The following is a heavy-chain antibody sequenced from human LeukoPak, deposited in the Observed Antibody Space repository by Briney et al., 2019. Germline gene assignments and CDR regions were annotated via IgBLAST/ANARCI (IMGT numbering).Heavy chain of an antibody. J-gene: IGHJ6*03. V-gene: IGHV4-59*01. D-gene: IGHD4-11*01. CDR2: IYYSGST. CDR3: ARDRRYSPSYYYYMDV. CDR1: GGSISSYY. Sequence: SETLSLTCTVSGGSISSYYWSWLRQPPGKGLEWIGYIYYSGSTNYNPSLKSRVPISVDTSKNQFSLKLSSVTAADTAVYYCARDRRYSPSYYYYMDVWGKGITVTVSS.